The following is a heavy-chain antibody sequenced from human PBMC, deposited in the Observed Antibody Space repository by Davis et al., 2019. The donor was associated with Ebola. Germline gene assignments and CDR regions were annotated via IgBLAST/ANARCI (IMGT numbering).Heavy chain of an antibody. CDR3: ARIYYGSGIYSYYYMDV. Sequence: SETLSLTCAVYGGSFSGYYWTWIRQSPGKGLEWIGEVNQSGGASYNPSLKSRVTISVDTSKNQFSLRLSSVTAADTAVYYCARIYYGSGIYSYYYMDVWGKGTTVTVSS. CDR1: GGSFSGYY. J-gene: IGHJ6*03. V-gene: IGHV4-34*01. D-gene: IGHD3-10*01. CDR2: VNQSGGA.